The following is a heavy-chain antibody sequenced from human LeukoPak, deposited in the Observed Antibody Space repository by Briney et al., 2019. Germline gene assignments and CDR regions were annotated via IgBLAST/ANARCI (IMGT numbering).Heavy chain of an antibody. Sequence: KPPETLSLTCTVSGGSIGSNYWTWIRQPPGKGLEYIGYIYYTGGTNYNPSLRSRVTMSVDTSKNQFSLKLSSVTAADTAVYYCARGKGYYYGSGSYKFSWFDPWGQGTLVTVSS. CDR3: ARGKGYYYGSGSYKFSWFDP. CDR2: IYYTGGT. D-gene: IGHD3-10*01. CDR1: GGSIGSNY. V-gene: IGHV4-59*12. J-gene: IGHJ5*02.